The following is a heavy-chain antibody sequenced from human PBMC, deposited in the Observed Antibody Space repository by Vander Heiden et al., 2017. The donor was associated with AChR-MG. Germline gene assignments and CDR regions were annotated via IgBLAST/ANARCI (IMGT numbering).Heavy chain of an antibody. J-gene: IGHJ4*02. Sequence: QVQLVQSGAELKKPGSSVKVSCKASGGTFRSSAISWVRQAPGQGLEWIGGIIPSFGTANYEQKFQGRVTITADKSTSTAYMELSSLRSEDTAVYYGASEGYCSSTSCYKSTGNSSGSLQFYWGQGTLVTVSS. V-gene: IGHV1-69*06. CDR1: GGTFRSSA. CDR3: ASEGYCSSTSCYKSTGNSSGSLQFY. CDR2: IIPSFGTA. D-gene: IGHD2-2*02.